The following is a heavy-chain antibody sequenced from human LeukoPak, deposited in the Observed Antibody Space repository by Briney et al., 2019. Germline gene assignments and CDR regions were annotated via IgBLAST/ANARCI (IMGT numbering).Heavy chain of an antibody. CDR2: IHYSGTS. CDR1: GGSISSDY. D-gene: IGHD2-2*01. Sequence: PSETLSLTCTVSGGSISSDYWSWIRQPPGTGLEWIGYIHYSGTSNYNPSLKRRVTMSVDTSKNQFSLKLRSVTAADTAVYYCARPLRYCSSSSTSCYTLDAFDIWGQGTMVTVSS. V-gene: IGHV4-59*08. CDR3: ARPLRYCSSSSTSCYTLDAFDI. J-gene: IGHJ3*02.